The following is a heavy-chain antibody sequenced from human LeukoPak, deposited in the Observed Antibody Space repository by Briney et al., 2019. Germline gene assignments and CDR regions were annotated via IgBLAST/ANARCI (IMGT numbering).Heavy chain of an antibody. J-gene: IGHJ3*02. D-gene: IGHD4-23*01. CDR1: GGSISSYY. V-gene: IGHV4-59*01. CDR3: ARVLRTVVTGAFDI. Sequence: PSETLSLTCTVSGGSISSYYWSWIRQPPGKGLEWIGYIYYGGSTNYNPSLKSRVTISVDTSKNQFSLKLSSVTAADTAVYYCARVLRTVVTGAFDIWGQGTMVTVSS. CDR2: IYYGGST.